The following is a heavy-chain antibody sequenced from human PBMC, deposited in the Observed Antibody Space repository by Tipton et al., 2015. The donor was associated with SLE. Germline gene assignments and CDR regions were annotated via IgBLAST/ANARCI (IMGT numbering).Heavy chain of an antibody. CDR1: GDTISDHY. V-gene: IGHV4-59*11. D-gene: IGHD2-21*02. Sequence: TLSLTCTVSGDTISDHYWSWIRQPPGKGLEWIGYISYSGSTDYSPPLKSRVTISLDTSKTQFSLKLRSVTAADTAVYYCASRVADRRGDEYFLHWGQGTLVTFSS. CDR2: ISYSGST. J-gene: IGHJ1*01. CDR3: ASRVADRRGDEYFLH.